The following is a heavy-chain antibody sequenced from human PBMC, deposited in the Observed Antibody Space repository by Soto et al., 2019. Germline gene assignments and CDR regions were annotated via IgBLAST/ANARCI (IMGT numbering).Heavy chain of an antibody. CDR2: TRNKANSYTT. V-gene: IGHV3-72*01. D-gene: IGHD3-22*01. CDR3: ARDFYDSSGYYHDAFDI. Sequence: GSLRLSCAASGFTFSDHYMDWVRQAPGKGLEWVGRTRNKANSYTTEYAASVKGRFTISRDDSKNSLYLQMNSLKTEDTAVYYCARDFYDSSGYYHDAFDIWGQGTMVTVSS. CDR1: GFTFSDHY. J-gene: IGHJ3*02.